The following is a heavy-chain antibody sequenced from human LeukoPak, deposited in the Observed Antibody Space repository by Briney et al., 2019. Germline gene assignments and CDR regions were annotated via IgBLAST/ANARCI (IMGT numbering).Heavy chain of an antibody. D-gene: IGHD3-10*01. CDR3: ARGLGSGSYYHY. V-gene: IGHV4-34*01. Sequence: TSETLSLTCAIYGGSSSGNYWSWVRQPPGKGLEWIGEINRGGNTNYNPSLKSRVTISVDTSKNQFSLKLTSVTAADTAVYYCARGLGSGSYYHYWGQGTLATVSS. J-gene: IGHJ4*02. CDR2: INRGGNT. CDR1: GGSSSGNY.